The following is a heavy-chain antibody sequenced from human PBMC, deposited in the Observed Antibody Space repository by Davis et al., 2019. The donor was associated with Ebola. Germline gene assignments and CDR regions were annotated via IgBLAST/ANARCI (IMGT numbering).Heavy chain of an antibody. CDR1: GFTFSGSA. CDR3: TTTTTASDY. Sequence: GGSLRLSCAASGFTFSGSAMHWVRQASGKGLEWVGRIRSKANSYATAYAASVKGRFTISRDDSKNTAYLQMNSLKTEDTVVYYCTTTTTASDYWGQGTLVTVSS. CDR2: IRSKANSYAT. J-gene: IGHJ4*02. V-gene: IGHV3-73*01. D-gene: IGHD4-11*01.